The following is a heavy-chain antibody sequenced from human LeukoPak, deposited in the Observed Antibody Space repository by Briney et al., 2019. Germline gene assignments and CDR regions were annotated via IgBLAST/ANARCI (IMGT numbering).Heavy chain of an antibody. D-gene: IGHD2-15*01. CDR3: ARVGNGRSWDY. CDR1: GFTFSSFT. Sequence: GGSLRLSCAASGFTFSSFTMNWARQVPGKGLEWISYISLGNSTMFYADSVKGRFTISRDNAKNSLYLQMNSLRDDNTAVYYCARVGNGRSWDYWGQGTLVSVSS. J-gene: IGHJ4*02. CDR2: ISLGNSTM. V-gene: IGHV3-48*02.